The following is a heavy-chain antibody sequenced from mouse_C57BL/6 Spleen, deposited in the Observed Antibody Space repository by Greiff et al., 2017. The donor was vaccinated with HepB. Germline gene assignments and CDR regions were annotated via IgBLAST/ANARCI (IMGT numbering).Heavy chain of an antibody. Sequence: QVQLQQSGPGLVQPSQCLSITCTASGFSLTSYGVHWVRQSPGKGLEWLGVIWSGGSTDYNAAFMYRLSITKDNSKNHVFFKMNSLQADDTAVYYCAKSGMGRAMDYWGKGTSVTVSS. J-gene: IGHJ4*01. V-gene: IGHV2-5*01. CDR1: GFSLTSYG. CDR3: AKSGMGRAMDY. CDR2: IWSGGST. D-gene: IGHD2-3*01.